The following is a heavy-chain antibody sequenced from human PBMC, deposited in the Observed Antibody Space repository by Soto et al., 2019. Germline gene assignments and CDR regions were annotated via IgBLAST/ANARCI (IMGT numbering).Heavy chain of an antibody. D-gene: IGHD6-19*01. Sequence: SFPTLVNPTQALTLTCTFSGFSLIDEGICGSCIGQPPGKALEWLALIDWDDDKYYSTSLKTRLTISKDTSKNQVVLTMSNMDPVDTARYYCAHIVVAGLGYYFEYWGQGTLVTVSS. CDR1: GFSLIDEGIC. V-gene: IGHV2-70*12. CDR3: AHIVVAGLGYYFEY. J-gene: IGHJ4*02. CDR2: IDWDDDK.